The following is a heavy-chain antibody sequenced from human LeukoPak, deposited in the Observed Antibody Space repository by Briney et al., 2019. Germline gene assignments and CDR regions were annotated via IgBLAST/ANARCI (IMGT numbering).Heavy chain of an antibody. V-gene: IGHV3-53*01. D-gene: IGHD3-16*02. CDR2: IYSGGST. CDR3: ARDIPLRFSGGVIASIPDY. CDR1: GFTFSSYA. J-gene: IGHJ4*02. Sequence: GGSLRLSCAASGFTFSSYAMSWVRQAPGKGLEWVSVIYSGGSTYYADSVKGRFTISRDNSKNRLYLQMNSLRAEDTAVYYCARDIPLRFSGGVIASIPDYWGQGTLVTVSS.